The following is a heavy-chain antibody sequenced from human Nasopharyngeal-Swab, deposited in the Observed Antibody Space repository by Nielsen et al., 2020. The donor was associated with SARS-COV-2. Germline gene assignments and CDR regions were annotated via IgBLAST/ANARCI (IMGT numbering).Heavy chain of an antibody. J-gene: IGHJ6*02. CDR1: GFTFSSYS. V-gene: IGHV3-21*01. CDR2: ISSSSSYI. Sequence: GESLKIPCAASGFTFSSYSMNWVRQAPGTGLEWVSSISSSSSYIYYADSVKGRFTISRDNAKNSLYLQMNSLRAEDTAVYYCARALFGVVIIPPHYGMDVWGQGTTVTVSS. D-gene: IGHD3-3*01. CDR3: ARALFGVVIIPPHYGMDV.